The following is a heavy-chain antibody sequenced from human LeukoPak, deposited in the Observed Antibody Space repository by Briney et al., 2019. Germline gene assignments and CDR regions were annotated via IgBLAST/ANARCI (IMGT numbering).Heavy chain of an antibody. CDR1: GGSISSYY. CDR2: IYYSGST. J-gene: IGHJ3*02. CDR3: ARLTYYYDVRAFDI. D-gene: IGHD3-22*01. Sequence: SETLSLTCPVSGGSISSYYWSWIRQPPGKGLEWTGYIYYSGSTNYNPSLKSRVTISVDTSKNQFSLKLSSVTAADTAVYYCARLTYYYDVRAFDIWGQGTMVTVSS. V-gene: IGHV4-59*08.